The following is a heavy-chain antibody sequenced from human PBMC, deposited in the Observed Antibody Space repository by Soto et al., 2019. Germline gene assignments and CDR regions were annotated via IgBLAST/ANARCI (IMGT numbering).Heavy chain of an antibody. CDR2: INAGNGNT. D-gene: IGHD3-3*01. V-gene: IGHV1-3*01. Sequence: GASVKVSCKASGYTFTSYAMHWVRQAPGQRLEWMGWINAGNGNTKYSQKFQGRVTITRDTSASTAYMELSSLRSEDTAVYYCARDMVTGFLEWLGNSFDPWGQGTLVTVSS. J-gene: IGHJ5*02. CDR3: ARDMVTGFLEWLGNSFDP. CDR1: GYTFTSYA.